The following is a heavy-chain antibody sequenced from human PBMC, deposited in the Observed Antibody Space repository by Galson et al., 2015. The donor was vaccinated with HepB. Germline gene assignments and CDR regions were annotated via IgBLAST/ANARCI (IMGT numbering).Heavy chain of an antibody. Sequence: SLRLSCAASGFTFSSYWMSWVRQAPGKGLEWVANMKQDGSEKYYVDSVKGRFTISRDNAKNSLYLQMNSLRAEDTAVYYCARVLPIGFWSGSDAFDIWGQGTMVTVSS. V-gene: IGHV3-7*03. CDR3: ARVLPIGFWSGSDAFDI. CDR2: MKQDGSEK. CDR1: GFTFSSYW. D-gene: IGHD3-3*01. J-gene: IGHJ3*02.